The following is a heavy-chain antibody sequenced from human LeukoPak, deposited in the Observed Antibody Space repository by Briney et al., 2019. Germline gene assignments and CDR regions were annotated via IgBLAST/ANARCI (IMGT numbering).Heavy chain of an antibody. J-gene: IGHJ6*02. CDR2: ISGDSHST. Sequence: GGSLRLSCAASGFTFSSFGMTWVRQAPGKGLEWVSLISGDSHSTFYADSVKGRFTISRDNSKNSLYLQMNSLRNDDTALYYCARDTEGYIYGYYYYGMDVWGQGTTVTVSS. V-gene: IGHV3-43*02. D-gene: IGHD5-18*01. CDR1: GFTFSSFG. CDR3: ARDTEGYIYGYYYYGMDV.